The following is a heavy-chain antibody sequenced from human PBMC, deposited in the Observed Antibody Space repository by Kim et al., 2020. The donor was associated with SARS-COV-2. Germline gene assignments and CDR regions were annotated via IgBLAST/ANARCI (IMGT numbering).Heavy chain of an antibody. Sequence: GGSLRLSCAASRFTFSSYAMSWVRQAPGKGLEWVSGICGSGGGTYYADSVKGRFTISRDNSKNMLYLQMNSLRAEDTAVYYCAKHLYYDSSSLYWGQGTLFTVSS. V-gene: IGHV3-23*01. J-gene: IGHJ4*02. CDR3: AKHLYYDSSSLY. D-gene: IGHD3-22*01. CDR2: ICGSGGGT. CDR1: RFTFSSYA.